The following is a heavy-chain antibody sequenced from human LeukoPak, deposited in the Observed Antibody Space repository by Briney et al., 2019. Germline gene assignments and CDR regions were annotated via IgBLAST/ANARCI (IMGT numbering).Heavy chain of an antibody. D-gene: IGHD4-17*01. CDR1: GGSVSSGSYY. V-gene: IGHV4-61*01. CDR3: ARCNDDSGAFDM. CDR2: IYYSGRT. J-gene: IGHJ3*02. Sequence: GSLSLTCTVSGGSVSSGSYYWSWIRQPPGKGLEWIGYIYYSGRTNYDPSLKSRVTISVDTSKMQFSLKLTSVTAADTAVYYCARCNDDSGAFDMWGQGTMVTVFS.